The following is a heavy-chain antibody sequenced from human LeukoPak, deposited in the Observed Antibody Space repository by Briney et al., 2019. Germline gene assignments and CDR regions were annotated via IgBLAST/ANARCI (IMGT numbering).Heavy chain of an antibody. Sequence: ASGNVSCKASGYTFTSYYMYWVRQAPGQLLEWMGIINPSDGSTRYAQKLQGRVTMTRDTSTRTVYMELRRLRSEDTAVYYCARMVYCSSISCSYSYYYMEVWGKGTTVTVSS. V-gene: IGHV1-46*04. CDR1: GYTFTSYY. J-gene: IGHJ6*03. CDR3: ARMVYCSSISCSYSYYYMEV. CDR2: INPSDGST. D-gene: IGHD2-2*01.